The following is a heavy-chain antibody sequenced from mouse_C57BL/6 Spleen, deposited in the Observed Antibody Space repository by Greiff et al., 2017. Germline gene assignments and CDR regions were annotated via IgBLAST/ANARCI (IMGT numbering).Heavy chain of an antibody. Sequence: VQLQQSGAELVRPGASVTLSCKASGYTFTDYEMHWVKQTPVHGLEWIGAIDPETGGTAYNQKFKGKAILTADKSSSTAYMELRSLTSEDSAVYYCTRIYGNFAWFAYWGQGTLVTVAA. D-gene: IGHD2-1*01. CDR3: TRIYGNFAWFAY. CDR1: GYTFTDYE. CDR2: IDPETGGT. V-gene: IGHV1-15*01. J-gene: IGHJ3*01.